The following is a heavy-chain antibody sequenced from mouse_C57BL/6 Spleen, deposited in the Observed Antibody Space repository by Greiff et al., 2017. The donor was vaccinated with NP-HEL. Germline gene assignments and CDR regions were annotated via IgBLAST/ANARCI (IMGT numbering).Heavy chain of an antibody. J-gene: IGHJ2*01. CDR2: ISSGGSYT. Sequence: VQLQQSGGDLVKPGGSLKLSCAASGFTFSSYGMSWVRQTPDKRLEWVATISSGGSYTYYPDSVKGRFTISRDNAKNTLYLQMSSLKSEDTAMYYCARRENDYDYFDYWGQGTTLTVSS. CDR3: ARRENDYDYFDY. V-gene: IGHV5-6*01. CDR1: GFTFSSYG. D-gene: IGHD2-4*01.